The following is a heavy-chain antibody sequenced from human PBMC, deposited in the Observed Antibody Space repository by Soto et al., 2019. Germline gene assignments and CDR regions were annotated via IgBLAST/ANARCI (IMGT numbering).Heavy chain of an antibody. CDR2: INTDGGST. D-gene: IGHD3-22*01. Sequence: GGSLRLSCAASGFTFSSYWLHRVRQAPGKGLVWVSGINTDGGSTDYADSVKGRFIISRDNAKNTLYLQMNSLRAEDTAVYYCARPRYDSTGTPFDHWGLGTLVTVSS. CDR1: GFTFSSYW. J-gene: IGHJ4*02. CDR3: ARPRYDSTGTPFDH. V-gene: IGHV3-74*01.